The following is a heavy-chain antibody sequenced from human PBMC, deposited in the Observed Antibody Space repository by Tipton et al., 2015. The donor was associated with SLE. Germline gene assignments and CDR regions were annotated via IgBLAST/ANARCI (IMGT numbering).Heavy chain of an antibody. CDR2: IYYSGST. V-gene: IGHV4-59*01. Sequence: TLSLTCTVSGGSISSYYWSWIRQPPGKGLEWIGYIYYSGSTNYNPSLKSRVTISVDTSKNQFSLKLSSVTAADTAVYYCAKDRESGDYYYGMDVWGQGTTVTVSS. CDR1: GGSISSYY. J-gene: IGHJ6*02. CDR3: AKDRESGDYYYGMDV. D-gene: IGHD3-10*01.